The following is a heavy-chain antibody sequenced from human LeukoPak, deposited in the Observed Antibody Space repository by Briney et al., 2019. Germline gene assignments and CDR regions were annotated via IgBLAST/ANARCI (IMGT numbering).Heavy chain of an antibody. V-gene: IGHV1-24*01. J-gene: IGHJ4*02. CDR2: FDPEDGET. Sequence: GASVKVSCKVSGYTLTELSMHWVRQAPGKGLEWMGGFDPEDGETIYAQKFQGRVTMTEDTSTDTAYMELSSLRSEDTAVYYRATTRTEGYYFDYWGQGTLVTVSS. CDR1: GYTLTELS. CDR3: ATTRTEGYYFDY.